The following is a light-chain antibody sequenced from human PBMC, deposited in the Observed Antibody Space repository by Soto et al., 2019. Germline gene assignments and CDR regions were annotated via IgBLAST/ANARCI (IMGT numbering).Light chain of an antibody. V-gene: IGKV1-27*01. CDR3: QKYNSAPLT. CDR2: ATS. J-gene: IGKJ4*01. Sequence: DVQMTQSPSSLSAFVGDRVTITCRASQGIAPYLAWFQQKPGKVPKLLIYATSTLQSGVPSRFSGSGSGTDFTLSISSPQPEDVATYYCQKYNSAPLTFGGGIRVDIK. CDR1: QGIAPY.